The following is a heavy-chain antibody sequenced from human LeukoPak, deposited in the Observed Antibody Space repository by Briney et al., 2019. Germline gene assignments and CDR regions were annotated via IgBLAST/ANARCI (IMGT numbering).Heavy chain of an antibody. CDR2: IWPNGSNK. CDR1: GFTFSTYG. V-gene: IGHV3-33*08. CDR3: VGELLTAAGTIGAFDI. D-gene: IGHD6-13*01. J-gene: IGHJ3*02. Sequence: GGSLRLSCAASGFTFSTYGMHWVRQAPGKGLEWVAVIWPNGSNKYHADSVKGRFTISRDNSKSTLFPQMSSLAAEDTAVDYCVGELLTAAGTIGAFDIWGRGTMVTVSS.